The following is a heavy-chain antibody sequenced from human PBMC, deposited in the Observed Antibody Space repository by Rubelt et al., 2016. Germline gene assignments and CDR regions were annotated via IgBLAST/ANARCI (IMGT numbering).Heavy chain of an antibody. CDR3: AKDKEDSSSWKPGYDY. D-gene: IGHD6-13*01. CDR1: GFTVTNKY. Sequence: GQLVESGGGLVQPGGSLRLSCAASGFTVTNKYMGWARQAPGKGLEWVSTAGGRGGGAYYADSVNGRFTISRDNSKSTLYLQMNNLRAEDTAVYYCAKDKEDSSSWKPGYDYWGQGTLVTVSS. V-gene: IGHV3-23*04. CDR2: AGGRGGGA. J-gene: IGHJ4*02.